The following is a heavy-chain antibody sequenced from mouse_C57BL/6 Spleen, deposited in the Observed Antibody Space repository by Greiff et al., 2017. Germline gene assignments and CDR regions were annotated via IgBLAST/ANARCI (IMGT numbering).Heavy chain of an antibody. V-gene: IGHV5-4*01. J-gene: IGHJ2*01. CDR2: ISAGGSYT. CDR3: ARDGSYYFDY. Sequence: DVKLVESGGGLVKPGGSLKLSCAASGFTFSSYAMSWVRQTPEKRLEWVATISAGGSYTYYPDNVKGRFTISRDNAKNNLYLQMSHLKSEDAAMYYCARDGSYYFDYWGQGTTLTVSS. CDR1: GFTFSSYA. D-gene: IGHD1-1*01.